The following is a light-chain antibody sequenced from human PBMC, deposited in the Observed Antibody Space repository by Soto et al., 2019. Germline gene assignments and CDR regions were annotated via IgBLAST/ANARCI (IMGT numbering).Light chain of an antibody. CDR3: SSHTTTSTWV. CDR1: GSDVGGYNY. Sequence: QSALTQPASVSGSPGQSITISCTGTGSDVGGYNYVSWYQHHPGKAPKVLIYDVTSRPSGVSNRFSGSKSGNTASLTISGLQAEDEADYYCSSHTTTSTWVFGGGIKLTVL. J-gene: IGLJ3*02. CDR2: DVT. V-gene: IGLV2-14*03.